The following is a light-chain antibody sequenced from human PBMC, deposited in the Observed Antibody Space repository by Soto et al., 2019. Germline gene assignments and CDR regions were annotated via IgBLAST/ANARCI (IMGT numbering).Light chain of an antibody. CDR3: ATWDDSREGV. CDR1: TSNIESHT. Sequence: QSVLTQPPSASGTPGQRITISCSGSTSNIESHTVNWYQQVPGTAPRLLINTNNQRPSGVPDRFSGSKSGASASLTISGLRSEDAATYYCATWDDSREGVFGTGTKLTVL. CDR2: TNN. J-gene: IGLJ1*01. V-gene: IGLV1-44*01.